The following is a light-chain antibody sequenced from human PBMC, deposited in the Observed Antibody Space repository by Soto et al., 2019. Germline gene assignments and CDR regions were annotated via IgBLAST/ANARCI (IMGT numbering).Light chain of an antibody. CDR1: QSVSSY. CDR3: QQPYT. Sequence: EIVLTQSPATLSLSPGERATLSCRASQSVSSYLAWYQQKPGHAPRLLIYDASNRANGIPARFSGSGSGTDFTLTISSLEPEDFAVYYCQQPYTFGQGTKLEIK. V-gene: IGKV3-11*01. CDR2: DAS. J-gene: IGKJ2*01.